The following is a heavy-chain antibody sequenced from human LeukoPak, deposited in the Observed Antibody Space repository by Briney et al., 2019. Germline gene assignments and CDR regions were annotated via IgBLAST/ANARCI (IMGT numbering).Heavy chain of an antibody. J-gene: IGHJ4*02. V-gene: IGHV1-3*01. CDR1: GYSFTSYA. CDR3: ARGYCSSTSCLYYLDY. CDR2: IYAGNGNT. D-gene: IGHD2-2*01. Sequence: ASVKVSCKASGYSFTSYAMHWVRQAPGQRLEWMGWIYAGNGNTQFSQNFQGRVTFTRDTSASTAYMELSSLRSEDTAVYYCARGYCSSTSCLYYLDYWGQGTLVTVSS.